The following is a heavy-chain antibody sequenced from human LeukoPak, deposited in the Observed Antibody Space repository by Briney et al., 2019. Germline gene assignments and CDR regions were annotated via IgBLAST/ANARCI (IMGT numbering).Heavy chain of an antibody. J-gene: IGHJ4*02. CDR2: IYYSGTT. D-gene: IGHD6-13*01. CDR1: GGSISSYY. V-gene: IGHV4-59*01. Sequence: SETLSLTCTVSGGSISSYYWSWIRQPPGKGLEWIGYIYYSGTTNYNPSLKSRVTISVDTSKNQFSLKLSSVTAAHTAVYYCARGVYIAAAQYGYWGQGTLVTVSS. CDR3: ARGVYIAAAQYGY.